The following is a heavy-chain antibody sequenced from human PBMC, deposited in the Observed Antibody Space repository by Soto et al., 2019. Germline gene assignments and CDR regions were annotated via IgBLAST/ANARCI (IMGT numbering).Heavy chain of an antibody. V-gene: IGHV1-18*01. CDR2: ISAYNGNT. J-gene: IGHJ4*02. CDR3: ARWGCSCTSCRRPGDY. D-gene: IGHD2-2*01. CDR1: GYTFTSYG. Sequence: QVQLVQSGAEVKKPGASVKVSCKASGYTFTSYGISWVRQAPGQGLEWMGWISAYNGNTNYAQKLQGRVTMTTDTRTRTADKELRSLRSDDTAVYYCARWGCSCTSCRRPGDYWGQGTLVTVSS.